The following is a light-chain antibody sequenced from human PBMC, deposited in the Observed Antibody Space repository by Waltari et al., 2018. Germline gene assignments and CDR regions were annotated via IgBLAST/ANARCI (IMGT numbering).Light chain of an antibody. CDR2: AAS. Sequence: DIQMTQSPSSLSASVGDRVTITVRASQGISSCLAWYQQKPGKAPELLIYAASSFQSGVPSRFSGSGSGTDFTLTISSLQPEDFATYYCQQAYSFPLTFGGGTKVEIK. CDR1: QGISSC. V-gene: IGKV1-12*01. CDR3: QQAYSFPLT. J-gene: IGKJ4*01.